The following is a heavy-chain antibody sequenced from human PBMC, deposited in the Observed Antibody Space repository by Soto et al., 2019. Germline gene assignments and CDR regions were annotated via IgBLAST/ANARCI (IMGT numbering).Heavy chain of an antibody. J-gene: IGHJ5*02. Sequence: QVQLQESGPGLVKPSETLSLTCTVSGGSMNSYYWSWIRQPPGKGLEWLGYVYSSGTSKYNVSLASRTTMSLDPSRNQFSLSLNSVTAADTAVYFCARSSPPKKSYDSNPGWFDPWGQGTLVAVSS. D-gene: IGHD4-4*01. V-gene: IGHV4-59*01. CDR2: VYSSGTS. CDR3: ARSSPPKKSYDSNPGWFDP. CDR1: GGSMNSYY.